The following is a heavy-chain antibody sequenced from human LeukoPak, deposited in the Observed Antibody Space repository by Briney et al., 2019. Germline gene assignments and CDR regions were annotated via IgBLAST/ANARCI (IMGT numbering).Heavy chain of an antibody. CDR1: GFTFSSFS. CDR3: AKGSVGNADFAS. V-gene: IGHV3-23*01. J-gene: IGHJ4*02. CDR2: IIVSGAT. D-gene: IGHD6-25*01. Sequence: GGSLRLTCAASGFTFSSFSMTWVRQAPGKGLEWVSSIIVSGATYYADSVKGRFTISRDSFRGMLFLQMDSLRVEDTAVYFCAKGSVGNADFASWGQGALVTVSS.